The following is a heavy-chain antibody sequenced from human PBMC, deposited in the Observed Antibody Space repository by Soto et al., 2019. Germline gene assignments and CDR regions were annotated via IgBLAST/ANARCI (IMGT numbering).Heavy chain of an antibody. CDR2: IYYSGST. D-gene: IGHD6-13*01. V-gene: IGHV4-59*01. Sequence: SETLSLTCTVSGGSISSYYWSWIRQPPGKGLEWIGYIYYSGSTSYNPSLKSRVTISVDTSKNQFSLKLSSVTAADTAVYYCARGASSSWYPNYYYYGMDVWGQGTTVTVSS. J-gene: IGHJ6*02. CDR3: ARGASSSWYPNYYYYGMDV. CDR1: GGSISSYY.